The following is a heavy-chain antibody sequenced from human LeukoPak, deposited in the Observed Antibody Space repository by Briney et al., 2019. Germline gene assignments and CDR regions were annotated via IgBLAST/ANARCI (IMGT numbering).Heavy chain of an antibody. CDR2: VNSNGGT. J-gene: IGHJ5*02. CDR1: GGSISTFS. V-gene: IGHV4-59*01. Sequence: KASETLSLTCTVSGGSISTFSWNWIRQPPGQGLEWIGYVNSNGGTYNNPSLKSRVTVSLDMSKNQFSLKLSSATAVDTAVYYCARDAGGTWFDPWGQGILVTVSS. CDR3: ARDAGGTWFDP.